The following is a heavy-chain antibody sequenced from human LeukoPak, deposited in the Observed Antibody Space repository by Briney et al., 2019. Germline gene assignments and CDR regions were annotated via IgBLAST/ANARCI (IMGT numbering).Heavy chain of an antibody. CDR3: ARDDYYDSSGYYY. V-gene: IGHV4-59*01. J-gene: IGHJ4*02. Sequence: KTSETLSLTCTVSGGSISSYYWSWIRQPPGKGLEWIGYIYYSGSTNYNPSLKSRVTISVDTSKNQFSLKLSSVTAADTAVYYCARDDYYDSSGYYYWGQGTLVTVSS. CDR1: GGSISSYY. D-gene: IGHD3-22*01. CDR2: IYYSGST.